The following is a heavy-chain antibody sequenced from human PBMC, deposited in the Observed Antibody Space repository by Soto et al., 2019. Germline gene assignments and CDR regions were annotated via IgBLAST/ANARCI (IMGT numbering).Heavy chain of an antibody. CDR1: GGSISSYY. V-gene: IGHV4-59*01. CDR3: ARGSDFWSGSYMDV. J-gene: IGHJ6*02. D-gene: IGHD3-3*01. CDR2: IYYSGST. Sequence: SETLSLTCTVSGGSISSYYWSWIRQPPGKGLEWIGYIYYSGSTNYNPSLKSRVTISVDTSKNQFSLKLSSVTAADTAVYYCARGSDFWSGSYMDVWGQGTTVTV.